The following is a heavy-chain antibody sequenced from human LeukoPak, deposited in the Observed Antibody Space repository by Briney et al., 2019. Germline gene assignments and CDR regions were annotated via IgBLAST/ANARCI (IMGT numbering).Heavy chain of an antibody. J-gene: IGHJ4*02. Sequence: GGSLRLSCAASGFTFSDYDMHWVRQATGKGLEWVSAIGTAGDTYYTGSVKGRFTISRENAKNSLYLQMNSLRAGDTAVYYCVRVAKERVGGVYYFDYWGQGTPVTVAS. CDR2: IGTAGDT. CDR1: GFTFSDYD. V-gene: IGHV3-13*01. D-gene: IGHD1-1*01. CDR3: VRVAKERVGGVYYFDY.